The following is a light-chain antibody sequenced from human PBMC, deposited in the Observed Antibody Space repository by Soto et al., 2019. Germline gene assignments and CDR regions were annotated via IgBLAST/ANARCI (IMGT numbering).Light chain of an antibody. Sequence: EIVLTQSPGTLSLSPGERATLSCRASEFLSSSYLVWYQQTPGQAPRLLIYAASRRATGIPDRFSGSGSATEYTLTINTLEPEDFEVYYCQQQGTFGQGTKLEIK. CDR2: AAS. CDR3: QQQGT. J-gene: IGKJ2*01. CDR1: EFLSSSY. V-gene: IGKV3-20*01.